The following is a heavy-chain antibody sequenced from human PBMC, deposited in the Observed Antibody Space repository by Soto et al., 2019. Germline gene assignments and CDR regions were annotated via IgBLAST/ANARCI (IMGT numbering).Heavy chain of an antibody. CDR1: GGSFSGYY. CDR3: ARGLADDYGDPSGDY. Sequence: QVQLQQWGAGLLKPSETLSLTCAVYGGSFSGYYWSWIRQPPGKGLEWIGEINHSGSTNYNPSLKSGVTISVDTSKNQFSLKLSSVTAADTAVYYCARGLADDYGDPSGDYWGQGTLVTVSS. V-gene: IGHV4-34*01. J-gene: IGHJ4*02. CDR2: INHSGST. D-gene: IGHD4-17*01.